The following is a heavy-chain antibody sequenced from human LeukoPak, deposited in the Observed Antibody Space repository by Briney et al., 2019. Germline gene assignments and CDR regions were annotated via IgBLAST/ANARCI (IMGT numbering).Heavy chain of an antibody. J-gene: IGHJ4*02. D-gene: IGHD3-10*01. CDR2: IYIDGNT. Sequence: GGSLRLSCAASGFTVSSSYMSWVRQAPGKGLEWVSLIYIDGNTQYADSVKGRFTISRDNAKNSLYLQMNSLRAEDTAVYYCARDLMVTMVRGEDYWGQGTLVTVSS. CDR3: ARDLMVTMVRGEDY. V-gene: IGHV3-53*01. CDR1: GFTVSSSY.